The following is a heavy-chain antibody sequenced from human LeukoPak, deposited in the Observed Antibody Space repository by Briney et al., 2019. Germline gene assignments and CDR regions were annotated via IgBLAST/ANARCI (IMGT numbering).Heavy chain of an antibody. CDR1: GFTFSSYS. J-gene: IGHJ4*02. CDR3: ARDYGSGSSAFDY. D-gene: IGHD3-10*01. CDR2: ISSSSSYI. Sequence: GSLRRSCAASGFTFSSYSMNWVRQAPGKGLEWVSSISSSSSYIYYADSVKGRFTISRDNAKNSLYLQMNSLRAEDTAVYYCARDYGSGSSAFDYWGQGTLVTVSS. V-gene: IGHV3-21*01.